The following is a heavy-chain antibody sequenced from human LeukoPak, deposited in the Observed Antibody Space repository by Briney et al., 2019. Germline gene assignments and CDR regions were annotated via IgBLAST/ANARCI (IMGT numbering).Heavy chain of an antibody. CDR3: ARVWLWFGERPLDY. V-gene: IGHV3-7*01. Sequence: GSLRLSCAASGFTFSSYWMSWVRQAPGKGLEWVANIKQDGSEKYYVDSVKGPFTISRDNAKNSLYLQMNSLRAEDTAVYYCARVWLWFGERPLDYWGQGTLVTVSS. CDR1: GFTFSSYW. CDR2: IKQDGSEK. J-gene: IGHJ4*02. D-gene: IGHD3-10*01.